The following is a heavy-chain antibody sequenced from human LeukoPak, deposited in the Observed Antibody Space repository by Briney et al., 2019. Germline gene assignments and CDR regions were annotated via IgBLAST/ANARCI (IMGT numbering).Heavy chain of an antibody. CDR3: ARIPANSYYFDY. CDR1: VFTFSDYY. CDR2: ISYSSTYT. J-gene: IGHJ4*02. V-gene: IGHV3-11*03. Sequence: GGSLRLSCAASVFTFSDYYLCGMRQPPGKGLEWISYISYSSTYTNYADSVKGRFTISRDNATNTVFLQKNTLRAEDTALYYIARIPANSYYFDYWGPGSLVTVSS.